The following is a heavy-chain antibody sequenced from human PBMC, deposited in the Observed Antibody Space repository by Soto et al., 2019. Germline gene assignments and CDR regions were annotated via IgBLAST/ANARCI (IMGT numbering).Heavy chain of an antibody. CDR2: IYYSGST. Sequence: SKTLSLTCTVSGGSISSYYWSWIRQPPGKGLEWIGYIYYSGSTNYNPSLKSRVTISVDTSKNQFSLKLSSVTAADTAVYYCARRYGGHFDYWGQGTLVTVSS. CDR1: GGSISSYY. CDR3: ARRYGGHFDY. V-gene: IGHV4-59*08. J-gene: IGHJ4*02. D-gene: IGHD4-17*01.